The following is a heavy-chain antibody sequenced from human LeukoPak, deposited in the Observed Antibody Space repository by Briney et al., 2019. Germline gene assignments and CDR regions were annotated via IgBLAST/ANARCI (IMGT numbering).Heavy chain of an antibody. V-gene: IGHV4-59*12. D-gene: IGHD3-22*01. J-gene: IGHJ4*02. CDR1: GGSFSGYY. CDR2: IYYSGST. CDR3: ASFPLNYDSSGYYSFFDY. Sequence: SETLSLTCAVYGGSFSGYYWSWIRQPPGKGLEWIGYIYYSGSTNYNPSLKSRVTISVDTSKNQFSLKLSSVTAADTAVYYCASFPLNYDSSGYYSFFDYWGQGTLVTVSS.